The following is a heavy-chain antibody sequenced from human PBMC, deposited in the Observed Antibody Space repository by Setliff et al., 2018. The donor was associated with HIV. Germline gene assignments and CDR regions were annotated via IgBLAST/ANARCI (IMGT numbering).Heavy chain of an antibody. D-gene: IGHD2-21*02. J-gene: IGHJ4*02. V-gene: IGHV1-69*05. CDR1: GGTFSSYA. CDR2: IIPMFGTA. Sequence: SVKFSCKASGGTFSSYAISWVRQAPGQGLEWMGGIIPMFGTANYVQKFQGRVTITTDESTSTAYMELSSLRSEDTAVYYCARRAPCGGDCFAFDYWGQGTLVTVSS. CDR3: ARRAPCGGDCFAFDY.